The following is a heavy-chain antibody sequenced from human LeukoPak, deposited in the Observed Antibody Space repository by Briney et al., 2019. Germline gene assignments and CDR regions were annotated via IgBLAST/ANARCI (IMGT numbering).Heavy chain of an antibody. J-gene: IGHJ3*02. CDR3: ARVPRAAAAGPGRGAIDI. D-gene: IGHD6-13*01. Sequence: PGGSLRLSCATSGFTFSNYWVTWLRQAPGKGLEWVANIKQDGSEKHYTDSVMGRFTISRDNAKTSLHLQMNSLRAEDMAVYYCARVPRAAAAGPGRGAIDIWGQGTMVTVSS. V-gene: IGHV3-7*01. CDR2: IKQDGSEK. CDR1: GFTFSNYW.